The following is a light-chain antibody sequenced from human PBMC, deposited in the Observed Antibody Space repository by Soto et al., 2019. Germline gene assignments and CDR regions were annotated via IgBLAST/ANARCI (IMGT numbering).Light chain of an antibody. J-gene: IGLJ2*01. Sequence: VVTQPPSASGTPGQRVTISCSGSSSNIGSNTVNWYQQLPRTAPKLLIYSNNQRPSGVPDRFSGSKSGTSASLAISGLQSEDEADYYCAAWDDSLNGKVFGGGTKLTVL. CDR3: AAWDDSLNGKV. CDR1: SSNIGSNT. CDR2: SNN. V-gene: IGLV1-44*01.